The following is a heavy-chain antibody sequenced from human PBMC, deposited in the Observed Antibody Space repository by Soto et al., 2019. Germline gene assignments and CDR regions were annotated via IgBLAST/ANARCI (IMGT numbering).Heavy chain of an antibody. J-gene: IGHJ4*02. CDR3: AKDYDFWSGYYTSFDY. Sequence: EVHLLESGGGLVQPGGSLRLSCAASGFTLRNYVMNWVRQAPGKGLEWVSAISGSDGSTYYADSVRGRFTISRDNSKNTLYLQMNSLRAEDTAVYYCAKDYDFWSGYYTSFDYWGQETLVTVSS. CDR1: GFTLRNYV. CDR2: ISGSDGST. D-gene: IGHD3-3*01. V-gene: IGHV3-23*01.